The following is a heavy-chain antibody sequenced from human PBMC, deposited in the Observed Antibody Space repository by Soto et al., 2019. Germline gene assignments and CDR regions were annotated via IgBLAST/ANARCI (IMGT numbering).Heavy chain of an antibody. CDR3: ATSVNSAMAFDY. V-gene: IGHV1-46*01. CDR1: GYTFTHYY. Sequence: QVQLVQSGAEVKEPGASVKVSCKASGYTFTHYYIHWVRQAPGQGLEWMGIINPNGGSTTYAQKFRAGFTMTRDTSTSTVYMELSSLRSEDSAVYYCATSVNSAMAFDYWGQGTLVTVSS. J-gene: IGHJ4*02. D-gene: IGHD5-18*01. CDR2: INPNGGST.